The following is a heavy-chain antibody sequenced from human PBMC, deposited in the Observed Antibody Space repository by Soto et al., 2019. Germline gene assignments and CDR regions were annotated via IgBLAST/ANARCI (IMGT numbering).Heavy chain of an antibody. CDR2: ISAYNGNT. V-gene: IGHV1-18*01. CDR3: ARDCSGGSCYLWFDP. D-gene: IGHD2-15*01. Sequence: ASVKVSCKASGYTFTSYGISWVRQAPGQGLEWMGWISAYNGNTNDAQKLQGRVTMTTDTSTSTAYMELRSLRSDDTAVYYCARDCSGGSCYLWFDPWGQGTLVTVAS. CDR1: GYTFTSYG. J-gene: IGHJ5*02.